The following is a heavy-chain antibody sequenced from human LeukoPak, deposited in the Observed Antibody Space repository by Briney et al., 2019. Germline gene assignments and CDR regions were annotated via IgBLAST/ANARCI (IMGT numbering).Heavy chain of an antibody. J-gene: IGHJ2*01. D-gene: IGHD6-19*01. CDR3: ARDPVAGPYFDL. CDR1: GGSISSYY. Sequence: SETLSLTCTVSGGSISSYYWSWIRQPPGKGLEWIGYIYYSGSTNYNPSLKSRVTISVDTSKNQFSLKLSSVTAADTAVYYCARDPVAGPYFDLWGRGTLVTVSS. CDR2: IYYSGST. V-gene: IGHV4-59*01.